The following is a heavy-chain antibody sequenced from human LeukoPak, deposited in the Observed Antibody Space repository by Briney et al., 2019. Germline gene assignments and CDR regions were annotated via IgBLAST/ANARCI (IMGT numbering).Heavy chain of an antibody. J-gene: IGHJ4*02. CDR2: ISSSSSYI. CDR3: ARGSHYDFWSGYAMFDY. Sequence: ETLSLTCAVYGGSFSGYYWSWIRQPPGKGLEWVSSISSSSSYIYYADSVKGRFTISRDNAKNSLYLQMNSLRAEDTAVYYCARGSHYDFWSGYAMFDYWGQGTLVTVSS. CDR1: GGSFSGYY. V-gene: IGHV3-21*01. D-gene: IGHD3-3*01.